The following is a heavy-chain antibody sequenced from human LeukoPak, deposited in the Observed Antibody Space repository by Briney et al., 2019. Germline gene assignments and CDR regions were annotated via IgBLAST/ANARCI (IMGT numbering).Heavy chain of an antibody. V-gene: IGHV4-34*01. CDR1: GGSFSGYY. CDR2: INHSGST. Sequence: SETLSLTCAVYGGSFSGYYWSWIRQPPGKGLEWIGEINHSGSTNYNPSLKSRVTISVDTSKNQFSLKLSSVTAADTAVYYCVRRAVAGIKPFDYWGQGTLVTVSS. J-gene: IGHJ4*02. CDR3: VRRAVAGIKPFDY. D-gene: IGHD6-19*01.